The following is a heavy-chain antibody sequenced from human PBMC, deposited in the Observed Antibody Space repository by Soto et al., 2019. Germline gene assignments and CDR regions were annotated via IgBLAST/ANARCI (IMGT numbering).Heavy chain of an antibody. CDR3: ARSGLVHCTNVLCYRKGPLGYYATDV. CDR2: SYYSGST. J-gene: IGHJ6*02. Sequence: SETLSLTCAVSGGSIGSSSYYWGWIRQPPGKGLEWIGSSYYSGSTYYNPSLKSLVTISVDTSKNQFSLKLSSVTAADTAVYYCARSGLVHCTNVLCYRKGPLGYYATDVWGQGT. V-gene: IGHV4-39*01. CDR1: GGSIGSSSYY. D-gene: IGHD2-8*01.